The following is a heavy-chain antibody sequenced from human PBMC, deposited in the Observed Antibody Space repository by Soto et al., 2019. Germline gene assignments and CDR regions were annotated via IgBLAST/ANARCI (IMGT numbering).Heavy chain of an antibody. CDR2: INHSGST. Sequence: TLSLTCAVYGGSFSGYYWSWIRQPPGKGLEWIGEINHSGSTNYNPSLKSRVTISVDTSKNKFSLKLSSVTAADTAVYYCARGQFISVACMYFFDYWGQRTLVTVSS. V-gene: IGHV4-34*01. CDR3: ARGQFISVACMYFFDY. D-gene: IGHD5-12*01. CDR1: GGSFSGYY. J-gene: IGHJ4*02.